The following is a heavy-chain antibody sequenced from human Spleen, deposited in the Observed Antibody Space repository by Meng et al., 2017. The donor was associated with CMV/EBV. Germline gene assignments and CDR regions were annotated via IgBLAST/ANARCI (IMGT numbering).Heavy chain of an antibody. CDR3: ARGLGLFGL. V-gene: IGHV4-34*01. CDR2: INHGGST. CDR1: GVSFREYR. J-gene: IGHJ2*01. Sequence: LSLTSAVYGVSFREYRWNWIRQPPGKGLEWIGEINHGGSTNYHPSLKSRVTISVDMSKNQFSLRLTSVTAADTAVYYCARGLGLFGLWGRGALVTVSS.